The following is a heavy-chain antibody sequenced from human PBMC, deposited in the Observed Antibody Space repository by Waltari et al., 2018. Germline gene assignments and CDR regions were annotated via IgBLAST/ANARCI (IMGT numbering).Heavy chain of an antibody. CDR1: GGSISSGSYY. CDR2: IYPSGTT. Sequence: QVQLQESGPGLVKPSQTLSLTCTVSGGSISSGSYYWSWIRQPAGKGLACIGRIYPSGTTNYNPSLKSRVTISVDTSKNQFSLKLSSVTAADTAVYYCARAHKQGTGDGDYWGQGTLVTVSS. D-gene: IGHD7-27*01. CDR3: ARAHKQGTGDGDY. J-gene: IGHJ4*02. V-gene: IGHV4-61*02.